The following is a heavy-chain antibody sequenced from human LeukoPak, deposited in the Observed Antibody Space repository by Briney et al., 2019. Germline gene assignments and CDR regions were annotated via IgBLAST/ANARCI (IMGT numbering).Heavy chain of an antibody. D-gene: IGHD7-27*01. Sequence: ASVKVSCTASGYTFTGYYIHWLRQAPGQGPEWMGWINPNNGGTSCAQKFQGRVTMTRGTSISTAYMELNSLRSDDTAVYYCARGPATGAFDYWGQGTLVTVSS. CDR1: GYTFTGYY. J-gene: IGHJ4*02. CDR2: INPNNGGT. V-gene: IGHV1-2*02. CDR3: ARGPATGAFDY.